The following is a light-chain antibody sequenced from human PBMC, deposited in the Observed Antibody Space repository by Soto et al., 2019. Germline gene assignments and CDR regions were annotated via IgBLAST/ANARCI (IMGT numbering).Light chain of an antibody. Sequence: EIVLTHSPATLSLSPLEISTLSWMASQNVGSNLGWYQQKPGQAPRLLIYEASTRATGIPARFSGSGSGTEFTLTISSLQSEDFAVYYCQQYKKWPRTFGHGTKVDIK. CDR2: EAS. CDR3: QQYKKWPRT. V-gene: IGKV3-15*01. J-gene: IGKJ1*01. CDR1: QNVGSN.